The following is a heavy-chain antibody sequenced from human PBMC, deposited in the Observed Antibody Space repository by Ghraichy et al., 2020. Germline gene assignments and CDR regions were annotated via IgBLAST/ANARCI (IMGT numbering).Heavy chain of an antibody. CDR2: ISSSGSTI. CDR3: ASAVAGDWYFDL. D-gene: IGHD6-19*01. CDR1: GFTFSDYY. Sequence: GESLNISCAASGFTFSDYYMSWIRQAPGKGLEWVSYISSSGSTIYYADSVKGRFTISRDNAKNSLYLQMNSLRAEDTAVYYCASAVAGDWYFDLWGRGTLVTVSS. V-gene: IGHV3-11*01. J-gene: IGHJ2*01.